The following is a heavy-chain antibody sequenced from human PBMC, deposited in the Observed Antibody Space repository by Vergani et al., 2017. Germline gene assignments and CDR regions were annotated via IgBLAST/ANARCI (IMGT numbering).Heavy chain of an antibody. CDR2: ISWNSGAV. V-gene: IGHV3-9*01. CDR1: GITFWKFG. CDR3: TKGSGYYDDSAGHGYDPYTGFDL. J-gene: IGHJ3*01. D-gene: IGHD3-3*01. Sequence: EVDLVESGGGLAQPGGSLRLSCEASGITFWKFGMHWVRQGPGKGLEWVSGISWNSGAVDYADSVRGRFTISRDKAKNSLFLEMNSLRFEDTAVYFCTKGSGYYDDSAGHGYDPYTGFDLWGQGTLVTVSS.